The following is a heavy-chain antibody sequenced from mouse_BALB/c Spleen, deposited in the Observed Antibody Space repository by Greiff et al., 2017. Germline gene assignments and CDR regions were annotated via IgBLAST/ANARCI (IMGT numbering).Heavy chain of an antibody. D-gene: IGHD1-1*01. CDR2: IDPENGDT. Sequence: EVMLVESGAELVRSGASVKLSCTASGFNIKDYYMHWAKQRPEQGLEWIGWIDPENGDTEYAPKFQGKATMTADTSSNTAYLQLSSLTSEDTAVYYGNAWDGSSPYYAMDYWGQGTSVTVSS. V-gene: IGHV14-4*02. CDR3: NAWDGSSPYYAMDY. J-gene: IGHJ4*01. CDR1: GFNIKDYY.